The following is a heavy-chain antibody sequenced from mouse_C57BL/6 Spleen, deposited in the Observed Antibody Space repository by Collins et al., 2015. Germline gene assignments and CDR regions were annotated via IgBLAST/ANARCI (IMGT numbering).Heavy chain of an antibody. CDR3: ARHDYYGSNYGWYFDV. D-gene: IGHD1-1*01. CDR2: ISSGGSYT. V-gene: IGHV5-6*01. CDR1: GFTFSSYG. J-gene: IGHJ1*03. Sequence: EVQLVEVWGDLVKPGGSLKLSCAASGFTFSSYGMSWVRQTPDKRLEWVATISSGGSYTYYPDSVKGRFTISRDNAKNTLYLQMSSLKSEDTAMYYCARHDYYGSNYGWYFDVWGTGTTVTVSS.